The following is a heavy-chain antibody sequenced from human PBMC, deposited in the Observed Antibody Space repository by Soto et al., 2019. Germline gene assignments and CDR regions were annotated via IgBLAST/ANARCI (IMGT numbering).Heavy chain of an antibody. Sequence: GGSLRLSCAASGFTFSSYAMHWVRQARVKGLEYVSAISINGGSTYYADSVKGRFTISRDNSKNTLYLQMSSLRAEDTAVYYCVKVGRGYSGYDDYYGMDVWGQGTTVTVSS. CDR1: GFTFSSYA. CDR2: ISINGGST. D-gene: IGHD5-12*01. J-gene: IGHJ6*02. V-gene: IGHV3-64D*06. CDR3: VKVGRGYSGYDDYYGMDV.